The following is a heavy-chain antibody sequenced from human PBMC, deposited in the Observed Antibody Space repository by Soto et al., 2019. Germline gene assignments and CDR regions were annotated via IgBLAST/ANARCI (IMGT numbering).Heavy chain of an antibody. D-gene: IGHD3-22*01. V-gene: IGHV5-10-1*01. J-gene: IGHJ4*02. CDR1: GYSFAGSW. Sequence: PGEALKISCKGSGYSFAGSWITWVRQKPGKGLDWMGRIDPSDSQTYYSPSFRGHVTISVTKSITTVFLQWSSLRASDTAMYYCARQIYDSDTGPNFQYYFDSWGQGTPVTVSS. CDR3: ARQIYDSDTGPNFQYYFDS. CDR2: IDPSDSQT.